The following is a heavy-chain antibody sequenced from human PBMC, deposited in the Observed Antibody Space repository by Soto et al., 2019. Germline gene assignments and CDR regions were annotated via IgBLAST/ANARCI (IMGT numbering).Heavy chain of an antibody. CDR2: IKSKTDGGTT. CDR1: GFTFSNAW. CDR3: TSHQNYYDSSGYYYYYYGMDV. V-gene: IGHV3-15*07. D-gene: IGHD3-22*01. J-gene: IGHJ6*02. Sequence: EVQLVESGGGLVKPGGSLRLSCAASGFTFSNAWMNWVRQAPGKGLEWVGRIKSKTDGGTTDYAAPVKGRFTISRDDSKNTLYLQMNSLKTEDTDVYYCTSHQNYYDSSGYYYYYYGMDVWGQGTTVTVSS.